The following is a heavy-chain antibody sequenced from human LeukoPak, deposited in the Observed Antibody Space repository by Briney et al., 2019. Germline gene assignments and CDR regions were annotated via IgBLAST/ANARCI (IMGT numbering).Heavy chain of an antibody. CDR1: GFTVSSNY. CDR2: IYSGGST. V-gene: IGHV3-53*01. D-gene: IGHD3-22*01. CDR3: ARGYYYDSSGFDY. J-gene: IGHJ4*02. Sequence: GGSLRLSCAASGFTVSSNYMSWVRQAPGKGLEWASVIYSGGSTYYADSVKGRFTISRDNSKNTLYLQMNSLRAEDTAVYYCARGYYYDSSGFDYWGQGTLVTVSS.